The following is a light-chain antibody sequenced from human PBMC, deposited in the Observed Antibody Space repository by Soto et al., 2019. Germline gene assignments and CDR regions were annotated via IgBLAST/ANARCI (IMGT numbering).Light chain of an antibody. V-gene: IGLV2-14*03. CDR2: DVA. CDR3: MSFTSSNTYV. Sequence: SVLTQPPSASGSPGQSVTISCTGATSDVGAYNFVSWYQHYPDKAPKVVIYDVANRPSGVSYRFSASKSGNTASLTISGLQAEDEADYYCMSFTSSNTYVFGPGTKVTVL. CDR1: TSDVGAYNF. J-gene: IGLJ1*01.